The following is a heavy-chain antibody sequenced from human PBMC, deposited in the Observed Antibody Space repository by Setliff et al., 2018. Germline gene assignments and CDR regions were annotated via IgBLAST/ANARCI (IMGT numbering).Heavy chain of an antibody. V-gene: IGHV4-61*09. CDR2: IYTSWST. CDR3: ARMSGFLYMDV. Sequence: SETLSLTCTVSGDPMSSRRYYWAWIRQPAGKGLEWIGQIYTSWSTNYNPSLKSRVTISLDTSNNQFSLSLSSVTAADTAVYYCARMSGFLYMDVWGKGTPVTV. J-gene: IGHJ6*03. D-gene: IGHD3-3*01. CDR1: GDPMSSRRYY.